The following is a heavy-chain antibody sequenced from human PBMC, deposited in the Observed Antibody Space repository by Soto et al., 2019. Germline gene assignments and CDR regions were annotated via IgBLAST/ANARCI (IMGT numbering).Heavy chain of an antibody. D-gene: IGHD7-27*01. CDR1: GGFISSGGYY. CDR2: IYYTGST. V-gene: IGHV4-31*03. J-gene: IGHJ3*02. Sequence: PSETLSLTCTVSGGFISSGGYYWSWIRQHPGKGLEWIGYIYYTGSTSYNPSLKSRVTMSVDTSKNQFSLKLTSVTAADTAVYYCAKPKNWGYTHDAFDSWGRGTMVTVSS. CDR3: AKPKNWGYTHDAFDS.